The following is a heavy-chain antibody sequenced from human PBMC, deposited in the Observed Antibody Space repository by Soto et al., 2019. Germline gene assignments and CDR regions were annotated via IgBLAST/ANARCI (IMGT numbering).Heavy chain of an antibody. Sequence: PGGSLRLSCAASGFTFSSYGMHWVRQAPGKGLEWVAVIWYDGSNKYYADSVKGRFTISRDNSKNTLYLQMNSLRAEATAVYYCARVRAVRGVAIYYYYSMDVWGQGTTVTVSS. J-gene: IGHJ6*02. V-gene: IGHV3-33*01. CDR2: IWYDGSNK. CDR3: ARVRAVRGVAIYYYYSMDV. CDR1: GFTFSSYG. D-gene: IGHD3-10*01.